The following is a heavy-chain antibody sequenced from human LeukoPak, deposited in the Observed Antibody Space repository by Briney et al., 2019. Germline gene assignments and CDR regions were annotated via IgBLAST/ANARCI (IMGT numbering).Heavy chain of an antibody. CDR2: INHSGST. V-gene: IGHV4-34*01. CDR3: ARRGSYYYDSSGYYPFDY. J-gene: IGHJ4*02. D-gene: IGHD3-22*01. CDR1: GGSISSGGYY. Sequence: PSETLSLTCAVSGGSISSGGYYWSWIRQPPGKGLEWIGEINHSGSTNYNPSLKSRVTISVDTSKNQFSLKLSSVTAADTAVYYCARRGSYYYDSSGYYPFDYWGQGTLVTVSS.